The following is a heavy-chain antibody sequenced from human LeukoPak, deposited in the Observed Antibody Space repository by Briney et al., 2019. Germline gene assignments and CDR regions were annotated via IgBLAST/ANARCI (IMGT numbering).Heavy chain of an antibody. CDR1: GFTFSSYG. Sequence: GGSLRLSCAASGFTFSSYGMSWARQAPGKGLEWVSAISGSGGSTYYADSVKGRFTISRDNSKNTLYLQMTSLKAEDTAVYYCAKDQFVVVVVAATVNFDYWGQGTLVTVSS. D-gene: IGHD2-15*01. J-gene: IGHJ4*02. CDR2: ISGSGGST. CDR3: AKDQFVVVVVAATVNFDY. V-gene: IGHV3-23*01.